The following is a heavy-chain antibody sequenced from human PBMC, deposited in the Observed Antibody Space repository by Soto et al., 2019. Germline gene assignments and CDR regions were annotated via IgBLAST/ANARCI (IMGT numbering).Heavy chain of an antibody. D-gene: IGHD4-17*01. J-gene: IGHJ5*02. CDR3: ARDDSHYGDSRSGWFDP. CDR2: INPSGGST. Sequence: GASVKVSCKASGYTFTSYYMHWVRQDPEQGLEWMGIINPSGGSTSYAQKFQGRVTMTRDTSTSTVYMELSSLRSEDTAVYYCARDDSHYGDSRSGWFDPWGQGTLVTVSS. CDR1: GYTFTSYY. V-gene: IGHV1-46*03.